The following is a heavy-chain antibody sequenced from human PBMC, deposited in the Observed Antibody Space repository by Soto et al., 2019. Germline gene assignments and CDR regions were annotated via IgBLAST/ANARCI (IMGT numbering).Heavy chain of an antibody. Sequence: LSLTCSVSSGSISTGGYYWSWIRQRPGKGLEWIGYIYYTGSTYSNPSLKSRVTISVDTSKNQLSLKLNSVTAADTAVYYCARAECSGGSCYSWPYSWFDPWGQGILVTVSS. CDR3: ARAECSGGSCYSWPYSWFDP. J-gene: IGHJ5*02. V-gene: IGHV4-31*03. CDR2: IYYTGST. CDR1: SGSISTGGYY. D-gene: IGHD2-15*01.